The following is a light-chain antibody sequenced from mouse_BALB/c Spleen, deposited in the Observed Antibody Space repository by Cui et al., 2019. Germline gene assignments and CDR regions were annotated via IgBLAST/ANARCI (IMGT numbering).Light chain of an antibody. J-gene: IGKJ2*01. V-gene: IGKV4-59*01. CDR1: SSVSY. Sequence: QIVLTQSPAIMSASPGEKVTMTCSASSSVSYMHWYQQKSGTPPKRWIYDTSKLASRVPARFSGSGCWTSYSLTISSMEAEDAATYYCQQWSSNPPTFGGGTKLEIK. CDR3: QQWSSNPPT. CDR2: DTS.